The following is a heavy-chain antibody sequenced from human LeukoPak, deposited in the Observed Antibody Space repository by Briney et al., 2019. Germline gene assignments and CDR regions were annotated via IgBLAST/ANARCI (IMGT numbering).Heavy chain of an antibody. CDR2: ISSSSSYI. J-gene: IGHJ4*02. CDR3: ARETYYYDSSGYFDN. Sequence: GGSLRLSCAASRFTFSSYSMNWVRQAPGKGLEWFSSISSSSSYIYYADSVKGRFTISRDNAKNSLYLQMNSLRAEDTAVYYCARETYYYDSSGYFDNWGQGTLVTVSS. D-gene: IGHD3-22*01. V-gene: IGHV3-21*01. CDR1: RFTFSSYS.